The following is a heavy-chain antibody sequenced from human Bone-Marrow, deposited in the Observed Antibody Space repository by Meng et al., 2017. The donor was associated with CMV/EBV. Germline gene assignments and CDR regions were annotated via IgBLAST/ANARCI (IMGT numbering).Heavy chain of an antibody. CDR1: GGSFSGYY. D-gene: IGHD1-26*01. J-gene: IGHJ4*02. Sequence: SQTLSLTCAVYGGSFSGYYWSWIRQPPGKGLEWIGEINHSGSTNYNPSLKSRVTISVDTSKNQFSLKLSSVTAADTAVYSCARSGGPLEGDYWGQGTLVTVSS. CDR2: INHSGST. CDR3: ARSGGPLEGDY. V-gene: IGHV4-34*01.